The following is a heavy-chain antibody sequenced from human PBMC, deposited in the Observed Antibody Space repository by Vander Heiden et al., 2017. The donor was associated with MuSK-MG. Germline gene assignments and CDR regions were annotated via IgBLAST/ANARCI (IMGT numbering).Heavy chain of an antibody. CDR3: ARGVDIVVVVAALYYFDY. Sequence: QVQLQQWGAGLLKPSETLSLTCAVYGGSFSGYYWSWIRQPPGKGLEWIGEIKHSGSTNYNPSLKSRVTISVDTSKNQFSLKLSSVTAADTAVYYCARGVDIVVVVAALYYFDYWGQGTLVTVSS. D-gene: IGHD2-15*01. J-gene: IGHJ4*02. V-gene: IGHV4-34*01. CDR1: GGSFSGYY. CDR2: IKHSGST.